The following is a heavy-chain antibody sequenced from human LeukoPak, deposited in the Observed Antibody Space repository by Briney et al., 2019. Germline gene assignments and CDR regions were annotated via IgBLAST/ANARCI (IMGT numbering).Heavy chain of an antibody. CDR2: INHSGST. Sequence: SETLSLTCAVYGGSFSGYYWSWIRQPPGKGLEWIGEINHSGSTNYNPSLKSRVTISVDTSKNQFSLKLNSVTAADTAVYYCASTRFDYWGQGTLVTVSS. V-gene: IGHV4-34*01. CDR3: ASTRFDY. J-gene: IGHJ4*02. CDR1: GGSFSGYY.